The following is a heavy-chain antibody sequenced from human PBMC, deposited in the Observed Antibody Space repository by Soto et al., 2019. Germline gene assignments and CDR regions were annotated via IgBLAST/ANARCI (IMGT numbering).Heavy chain of an antibody. J-gene: IGHJ4*02. CDR2: ISFDGSNE. Sequence: GGSLRLSCAASGFTFSSYAMHWVRQAPGKGLEWVAAISFDGSNEYYADSVKGRFTVSRDNSMITLHLQMNSLRADDTAVYYSTKPAPDMMVVPSGGFDYWGQGTLVTVSS. CDR3: TKPAPDMMVVPSGGFDY. CDR1: GFTFSSYA. D-gene: IGHD3-22*01. V-gene: IGHV3-30*18.